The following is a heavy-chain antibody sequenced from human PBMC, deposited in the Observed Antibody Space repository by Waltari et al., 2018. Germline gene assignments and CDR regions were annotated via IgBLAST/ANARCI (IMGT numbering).Heavy chain of an antibody. CDR1: GGTFSSYA. J-gene: IGHJ6*03. CDR3: ARRTEVATIPYYYYYYMDV. D-gene: IGHD5-12*01. V-gene: IGHV1-69*10. Sequence: QVPLVQSGAEVKKPGSSVKVSCKASGGTFSSYAISWVRQAPGQGLEWMGWLSRILGIANDAQKFQGRVTITADKSTSTAYMELSSLRAEDTAVYYWARRTEVATIPYYYYYYMDVWGKGTTVTVSS. CDR2: LSRILGIA.